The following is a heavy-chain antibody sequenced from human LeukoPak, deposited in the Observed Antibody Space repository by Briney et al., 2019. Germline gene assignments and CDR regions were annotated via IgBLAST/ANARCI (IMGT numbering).Heavy chain of an antibody. CDR2: IYHSGSA. D-gene: IGHD6-13*01. J-gene: IGHJ4*02. Sequence: SGTLSLTCAASGGSINGSGWWNWVRQAPGKGLGWIGEIYHSGSASYNPSLKSRVAISVDKSKNQFSLQLRSVTAADTAVYYCARDSTSGSSWFFDYWGQGTLVTVSS. CDR1: GGSINGSGW. V-gene: IGHV4-4*02. CDR3: ARDSTSGSSWFFDY.